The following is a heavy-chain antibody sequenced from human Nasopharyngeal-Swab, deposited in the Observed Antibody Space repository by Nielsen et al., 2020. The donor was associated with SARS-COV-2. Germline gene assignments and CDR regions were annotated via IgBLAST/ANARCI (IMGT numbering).Heavy chain of an antibody. CDR3: VKDMTAKYCSSTSCQREDAFDI. J-gene: IGHJ3*02. CDR2: IRYDGSNK. Sequence: GGSLRLSCAASGFTFSSYGMHWVRQAPGKGLEWVAFIRYDGSNKYYADSVKGRFTISRDNSKNTLYLQMNSLRAEDTAVYYCVKDMTAKYCSSTSCQREDAFDIWGQGTMVTVSS. CDR1: GFTFSSYG. V-gene: IGHV3-30*02. D-gene: IGHD2-2*01.